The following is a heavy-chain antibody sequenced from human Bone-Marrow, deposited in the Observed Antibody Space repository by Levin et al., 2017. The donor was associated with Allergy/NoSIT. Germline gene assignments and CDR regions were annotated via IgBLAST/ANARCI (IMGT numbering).Heavy chain of an antibody. J-gene: IGHJ6*02. Sequence: NSGGSLRLSCKASGYSFVNYEINWVRQVSGQGPEWLGWMNPKSGTTRFAQNLQGKVAMTRNISINTAYLELTSLRFDDTALYYCARAGGSGPIGHYYGLDVWGQGTTVAVS. V-gene: IGHV1-8*01. CDR3: ARAGGSGPIGHYYGLDV. CDR2: MNPKSGTT. CDR1: GYSFVNYE. D-gene: IGHD3-10*01.